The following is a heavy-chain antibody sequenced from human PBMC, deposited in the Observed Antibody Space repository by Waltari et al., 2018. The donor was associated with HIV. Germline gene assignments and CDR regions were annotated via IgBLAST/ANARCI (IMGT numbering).Heavy chain of an antibody. J-gene: IGHJ4*02. Sequence: EVQLLETGGGLIQPGGSLRLSCAASGLTVSSNFMNWVRQAPGKGLEWVSLIYNNNSTYYADSVKGRFTISRDNSKNTLYLQMNSLRAEDTAVYYCARVRSTMGRFQGFDYWGQGTLVTVSS. CDR1: GLTVSSNF. CDR2: IYNNNST. D-gene: IGHD1-26*01. V-gene: IGHV3-53*02. CDR3: ARVRSTMGRFQGFDY.